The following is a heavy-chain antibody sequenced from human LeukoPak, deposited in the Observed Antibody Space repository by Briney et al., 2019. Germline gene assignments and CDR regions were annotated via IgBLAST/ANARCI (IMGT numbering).Heavy chain of an antibody. V-gene: IGHV4-39*07. J-gene: IGHJ3*02. Sequence: SETLSLTCTVSGGSISSSSYYWGWIRQPPGKGLEWIGSIYYSGSTYYNPSLKSRVTISVDTSKNQFSLKLSSVTAADTAVYYCARDLKLDGSIGYHAFDIWGQGTMVTVSS. CDR2: IYYSGST. CDR3: ARDLKLDGSIGYHAFDI. D-gene: IGHD3-22*01. CDR1: GGSISSSSYY.